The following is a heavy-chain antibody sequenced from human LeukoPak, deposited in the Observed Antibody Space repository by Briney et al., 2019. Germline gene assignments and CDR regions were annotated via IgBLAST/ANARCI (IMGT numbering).Heavy chain of an antibody. V-gene: IGHV3-48*04. D-gene: IGHD3-3*01. CDR2: ISHSNGKS. CDR3: ARPAKTAILEWLSPFDY. CDR1: GFTFSDYD. Sequence: GGSLRLSCATSGFTFSDYDMHWVRQAPGKGLEWISSISHSNGKSYFADSVKGRFGISRDNANRSLYLEMDSLRPEDTAVYYCARPAKTAILEWLSPFDYWGQGTLVTVSS. J-gene: IGHJ4*02.